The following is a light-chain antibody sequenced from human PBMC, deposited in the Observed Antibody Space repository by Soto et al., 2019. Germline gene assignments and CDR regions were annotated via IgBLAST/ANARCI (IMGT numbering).Light chain of an antibody. CDR3: CSYAGSFYV. CDR2: DVS. Sequence: QSALTQPRSVSASPGQSVTISFTGTSSDVGGYNYVSFYQQHPRKAPKLMTYDVSERPSRLPDRFSGPTSGNTASLTISGLQAEDEADYDRCSYAGSFYVLGTGTKVTVL. J-gene: IGLJ1*01. CDR1: SSDVGGYNY. V-gene: IGLV2-11*01.